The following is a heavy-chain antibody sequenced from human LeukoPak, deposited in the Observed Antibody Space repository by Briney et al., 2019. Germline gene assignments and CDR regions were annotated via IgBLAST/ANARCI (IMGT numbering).Heavy chain of an antibody. CDR3: ARTTDYYYGMDV. CDR1: GYTFSNYW. V-gene: IGHV5-51*01. CDR2: IYPGDSDT. J-gene: IGHJ6*02. D-gene: IGHD4-17*01. Sequence: GESLKISCKAFGYTFSNYWIGWVRQMPGKGLEWMAIIYPGDSDTRYSPSFQGQVTISADKSISTAYLQWSSLKASDTAMYYCARTTDYYYGMDVWGQGTTVTVSS.